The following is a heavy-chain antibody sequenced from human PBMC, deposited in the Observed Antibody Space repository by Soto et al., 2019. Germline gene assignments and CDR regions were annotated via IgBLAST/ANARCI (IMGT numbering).Heavy chain of an antibody. CDR1: SGSISVTNVF. J-gene: IGHJ4*02. CDR2: IDYSGTA. Sequence: SETLSLTCTFSSGSISVTNVFWGWVRQPPGKGLEWIGNIDYSGTAYFSPSLATRVTFHVDTSKNQFSLTLYSVTAADTAVYYYARITGRHLDYWGQGILVTVSS. V-gene: IGHV4-39*01. CDR3: ARITGRHLDY. D-gene: IGHD1-20*01.